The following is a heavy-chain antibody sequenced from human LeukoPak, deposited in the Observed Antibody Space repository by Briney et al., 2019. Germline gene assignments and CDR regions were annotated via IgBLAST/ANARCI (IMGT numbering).Heavy chain of an antibody. V-gene: IGHV1-2*02. CDR1: GYTFSGYF. CDR3: ARVADGYYFDY. D-gene: IGHD6-25*01. J-gene: IGHJ4*02. Sequence: GASVKVSCKASGYTFSGYFMHWVRQAPGQGLEWLGWINPNSGDTNYAQKFQGRVTLTSDTSISTAYMELTRLTSDDTAVYHCARVADGYYFDYWGQGTLVTVSS. CDR2: INPNSGDT.